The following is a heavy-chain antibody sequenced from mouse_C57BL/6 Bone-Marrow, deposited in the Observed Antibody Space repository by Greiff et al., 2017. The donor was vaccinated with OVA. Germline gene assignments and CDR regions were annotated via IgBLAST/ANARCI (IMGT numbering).Heavy chain of an antibody. CDR1: GYTFTDYE. V-gene: IGHV1-15*01. J-gene: IGHJ1*03. CDR3: TRRAYYYGSSWYFDV. CDR2: IDPEPGGT. D-gene: IGHD1-1*01. Sequence: QVQLQQSGAELVRPGASVTLSCKASGYTFTDYEMHWVKQIPVHGLEWIGAIDPEPGGTAYNQKFKGKAILTADKSSSTAYMELRSLTSEDSAVYYCTRRAYYYGSSWYFDVWGTGTTVTVSS.